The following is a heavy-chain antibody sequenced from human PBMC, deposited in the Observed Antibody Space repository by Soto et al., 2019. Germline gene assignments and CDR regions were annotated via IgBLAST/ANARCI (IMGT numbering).Heavy chain of an antibody. Sequence: GESLKISCAASGFTLSSYSIHWVRQAPGKGLDWVAVISYDGNTQFYGDSVKGRFIVSRDNSRNTLYLQLNNLQAEDTAVYYCAKVSRPSRISTPDFDYWGQRTLVTVSS. CDR2: ISYDGNTQ. CDR3: AKVSRPSRISTPDFDY. V-gene: IGHV3-30-3*01. J-gene: IGHJ4*02. CDR1: GFTLSSYS.